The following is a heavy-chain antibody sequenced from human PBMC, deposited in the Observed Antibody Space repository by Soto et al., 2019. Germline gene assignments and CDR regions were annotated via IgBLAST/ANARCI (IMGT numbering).Heavy chain of an antibody. Sequence: QVQLQESGPGLVKPSETLSLTCTVSGGTISRYYWSWIRQPPGKGLEWIGYMYNTGSTVYNPSFQSQLTISLDSSNNQFSLKLNSVPAADTAVFYCARDLWGFCGTDCYPLDVWGQGTTVTVSS. D-gene: IGHD2-21*02. V-gene: IGHV4-59*01. J-gene: IGHJ6*02. CDR2: MYNTGST. CDR3: ARDLWGFCGTDCYPLDV. CDR1: GGTISRYY.